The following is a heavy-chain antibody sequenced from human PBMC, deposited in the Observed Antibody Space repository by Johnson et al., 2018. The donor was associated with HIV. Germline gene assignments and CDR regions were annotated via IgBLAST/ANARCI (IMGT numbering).Heavy chain of an antibody. J-gene: IGHJ3*02. CDR3: ARDWNEYSSSDGAFDI. CDR1: GFTVSSNY. V-gene: IGHV3-53*01. D-gene: IGHD6-6*01. CDR2: IYSGGST. Sequence: VQLVESGGGLIQPGGSLRLSCAASGFTVSSNYMSWVRQAPGKGLEWVSVIYSGGSTYYADSVKCRFTISRDNSKNTLYLQMNSLRAEDTAVYYCARDWNEYSSSDGAFDIWGQGTMVTVSS.